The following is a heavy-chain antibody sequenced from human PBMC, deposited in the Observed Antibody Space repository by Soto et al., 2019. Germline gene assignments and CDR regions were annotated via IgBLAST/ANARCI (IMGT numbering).Heavy chain of an antibody. CDR1: GFTFSNYW. CDR3: ARGDCVGGTCYSLAGSFYYYMDV. V-gene: IGHV3-74*02. Sequence: EVQLVESGGGLVQPGGSLRLSCEASGFTFSNYWMSWVRQAPGKGLEWVSRINSDGSVSSYADSVKGRLTISRDNVKNTLYLQMDSLRAEDTAVYYCARGDCVGGTCYSLAGSFYYYMDVWGKGTTVTVFS. D-gene: IGHD2-15*01. J-gene: IGHJ6*03. CDR2: INSDGSVS.